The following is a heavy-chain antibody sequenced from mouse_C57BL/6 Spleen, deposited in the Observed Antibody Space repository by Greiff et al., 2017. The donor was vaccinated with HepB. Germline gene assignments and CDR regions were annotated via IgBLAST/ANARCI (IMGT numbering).Heavy chain of an antibody. Sequence: QVQLQQPGAELVRPGTSVKLSCKASGYTFTSYWMHWVKQRPGQGLEWIGVIDPSDSYTNYNQKFKGKATLTVDTSSSTAYMQLSSLTSEDSAVYYCARKGTGYAMDYWGQGTSVTVSS. V-gene: IGHV1-59*01. D-gene: IGHD3-3*01. CDR3: ARKGTGYAMDY. CDR1: GYTFTSYW. CDR2: IDPSDSYT. J-gene: IGHJ4*01.